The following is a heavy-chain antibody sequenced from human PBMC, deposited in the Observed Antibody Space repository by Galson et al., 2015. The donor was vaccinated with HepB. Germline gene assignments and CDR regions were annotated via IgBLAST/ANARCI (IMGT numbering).Heavy chain of an antibody. CDR3: ARETGRYSSSWYDSSHSFDY. V-gene: IGHV3-33*01. Sequence: SLRLSCAASGFTFSSYGMHWVRQAPGKGLEWVAVIWYDGSNKYYADSVKGRFTISRDNSKNTLYLQMNSLRAEDTAVYYCARETGRYSSSWYDSSHSFDYWGQGTLVTVSS. CDR1: GFTFSSYG. CDR2: IWYDGSNK. J-gene: IGHJ4*02. D-gene: IGHD6-13*01.